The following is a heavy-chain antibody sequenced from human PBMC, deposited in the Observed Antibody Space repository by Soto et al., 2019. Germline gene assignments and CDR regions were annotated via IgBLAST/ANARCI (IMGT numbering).Heavy chain of an antibody. CDR2: ISSRNSFI. V-gene: IGHV3-21*01. Sequence: LRLSCAASGFTFNTYSMNWVRQAPGKGLEWVSFISSRNSFIYYAYSVRGRFTISRDNAKNSVFLQMNSLRVEDTAVYYCARDPAGSTRPYYYGMDVWGQGTTVTVSS. CDR3: ARDPAGSTRPYYYGMDV. J-gene: IGHJ6*02. D-gene: IGHD2-2*01. CDR1: GFTFNTYS.